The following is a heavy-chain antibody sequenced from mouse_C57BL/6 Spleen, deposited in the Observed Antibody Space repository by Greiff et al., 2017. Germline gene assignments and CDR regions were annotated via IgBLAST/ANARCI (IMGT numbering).Heavy chain of an antibody. V-gene: IGHV1-66*01. CDR1: GYSFTSYY. D-gene: IGHD2-5*01. J-gene: IGHJ2*01. CDR3: ARRSNYSYFDY. CDR2: IYPGSGNT. Sequence: VQLQQSGPELVKPGASVKISCKASGYSFTSYYIHWVKQRPGQGLEWIGWIYPGSGNTKYNEKFKGKATLTADTSSSTAYMQLSSLTSEDSAVYYCARRSNYSYFDYWGQGTTLTVSS.